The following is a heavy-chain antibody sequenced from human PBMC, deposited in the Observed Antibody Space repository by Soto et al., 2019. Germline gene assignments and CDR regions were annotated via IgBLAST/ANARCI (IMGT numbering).Heavy chain of an antibody. Sequence: QLQLQESGSGLVKPSQTLSLTCAVSGDSISSGGYSWSWIRQPPGKGLEWIGYSYPSGRTYYNPSLKSRFTISEHRSMKPFSLHLSSVTAADTAVYFCARISVAAAFETWGQGILVTVSS. V-gene: IGHV4-30-2*01. CDR1: GDSISSGGYS. J-gene: IGHJ5*02. CDR3: ARISVAAAFET. D-gene: IGHD2-15*01. CDR2: SYPSGRT.